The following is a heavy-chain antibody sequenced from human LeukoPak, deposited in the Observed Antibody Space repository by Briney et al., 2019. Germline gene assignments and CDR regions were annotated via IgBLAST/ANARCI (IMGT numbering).Heavy chain of an antibody. Sequence: ASVKVSCKASGYTFTSYYMHWVRQAPGQGLEWMGIINPSGGSTSYAQKFQGRVTMTRDTSTSTVYMELSSLRSEDTAVYYCASENTYDFWGGYYRRTFDYWGQGTLVTVSS. CDR1: GYTFTSYY. D-gene: IGHD3-3*01. V-gene: IGHV1-46*01. CDR2: INPSGGST. CDR3: ASENTYDFWGGYYRRTFDY. J-gene: IGHJ4*02.